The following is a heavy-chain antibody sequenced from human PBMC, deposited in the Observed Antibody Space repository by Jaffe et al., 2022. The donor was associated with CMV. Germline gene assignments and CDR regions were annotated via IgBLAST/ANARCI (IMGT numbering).Heavy chain of an antibody. D-gene: IGHD3-3*01. V-gene: IGHV1-2*04. CDR3: ARGSDFWSGRRAVAYYYYMDV. CDR2: INPNSGGT. J-gene: IGHJ6*03. CDR1: GYTFTGYY. Sequence: QVQLVQSGAEVKKPGASVKVSCKASGYTFTGYYMHWVRQAPGQGLEWMGWINPNSGGTNYAQKFQGWVTMTRDTSISTAYMELSRLRSDDTAVYYCARGSDFWSGRRAVAYYYYMDVWGKGTTVTVSS.